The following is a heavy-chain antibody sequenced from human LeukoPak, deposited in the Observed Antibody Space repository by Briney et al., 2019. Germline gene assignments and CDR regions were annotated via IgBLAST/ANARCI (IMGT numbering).Heavy chain of an antibody. Sequence: ASVKVSCKASGYTFTSYAMHWVRQAPGQRLEWMGWINAGNGNTKYSQKFQGRVTITRDTSASTAYMELSSLRSEDTAVYYCARLVNYYDSSGYYTPYFDYWGQGTLVTVSS. CDR3: ARLVNYYDSSGYYTPYFDY. V-gene: IGHV1-3*01. CDR2: INAGNGNT. CDR1: GYTFTSYA. D-gene: IGHD3-22*01. J-gene: IGHJ4*02.